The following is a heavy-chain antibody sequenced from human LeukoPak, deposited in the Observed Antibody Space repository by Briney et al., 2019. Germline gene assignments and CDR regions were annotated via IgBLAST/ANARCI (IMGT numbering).Heavy chain of an antibody. CDR2: IYYSGST. D-gene: IGHD3-22*01. V-gene: IGHV4-31*03. CDR3: ARDTVDSSGPNAWFDP. CDR1: GGSISSGGYY. Sequence: SQTLSLTCTVSGGSISSGGYYWSWIRQQPGKGLEWIVYIYYSGSTYYNPSLKSRVTISVDTSKNQFSLKLSSVTAADTAVYYCARDTVDSSGPNAWFDPWGQGTLVTVSS. J-gene: IGHJ5*02.